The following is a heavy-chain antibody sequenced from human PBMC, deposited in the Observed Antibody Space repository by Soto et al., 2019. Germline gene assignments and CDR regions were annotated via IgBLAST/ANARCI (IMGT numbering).Heavy chain of an antibody. Sequence: QVQLVESGGGVVQPGRSLRLSCAASGFTFSSYGMHWVRQAPGKGLERVAVISYDGSNKYYADSVKGRFTISRDNSKNTLYLQMHSLRAEDTAVYYCAKDSPGYCSGGSCYQSSWFDPWGQGTLVTVSS. V-gene: IGHV3-30*18. CDR1: GFTFSSYG. CDR2: ISYDGSNK. J-gene: IGHJ5*02. CDR3: AKDSPGYCSGGSCYQSSWFDP. D-gene: IGHD2-15*01.